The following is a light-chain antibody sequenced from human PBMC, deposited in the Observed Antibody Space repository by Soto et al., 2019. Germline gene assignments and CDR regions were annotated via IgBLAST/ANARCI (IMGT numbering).Light chain of an antibody. CDR2: AAD. J-gene: IGKJ2*01. CDR3: QQNYDVPYP. Sequence: HLTQAPSLLSASVGDRVTITCRAGPSIGSYLNWYQHKPGEAPKLLIFAADTLKSGVPSRFSGSGFNKEFTLTVTSLQPEDFATYYCQQNYDVPYPFGLGT. V-gene: IGKV1-39*01. CDR1: PSIGSY.